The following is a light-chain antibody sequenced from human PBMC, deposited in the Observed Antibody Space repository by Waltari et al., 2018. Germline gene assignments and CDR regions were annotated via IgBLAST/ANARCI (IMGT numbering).Light chain of an antibody. CDR1: QRISPW. J-gene: IGKJ1*01. V-gene: IGKV1-5*03. CDR2: TES. Sequence: DIQLTQSPSTLSASVGDRVTITCRASQRISPWLSWFQQKPGTAPKLLIYTESILQSGVPSRVSGSGAGTEYTLTISSLQPDDLATYYCQDYNTYTFGQGTKVGIK. CDR3: QDYNTYT.